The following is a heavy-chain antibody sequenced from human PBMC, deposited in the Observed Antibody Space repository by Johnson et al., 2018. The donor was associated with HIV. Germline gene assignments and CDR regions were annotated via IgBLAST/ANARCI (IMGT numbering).Heavy chain of an antibody. CDR2: MWYDGSNK. CDR3: AKDQHGPLVPTVMRDDAFDI. Sequence: VQLVESGGGVVQPGRSLILSCAASGFTFSTYGMHWVRQAPGKGLEWVAVMWYDGSNKYYADSVKGRFTVSRDNSKNAVYLQMNSLGAGDTAVYYCAKDQHGPLVPTVMRDDAFDIWGQGTMVTVSS. D-gene: IGHD5-12*01. V-gene: IGHV3-33*03. CDR1: GFTFSTYG. J-gene: IGHJ3*02.